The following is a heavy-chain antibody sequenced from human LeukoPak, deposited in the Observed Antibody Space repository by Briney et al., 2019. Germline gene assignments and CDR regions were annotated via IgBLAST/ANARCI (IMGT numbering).Heavy chain of an antibody. V-gene: IGHV3-23*01. J-gene: IGHJ4*02. D-gene: IGHD6-19*01. Sequence: PGGSLRLSCAASGFTFSSYAMSWVRQAPGKGLEWVSAIGGSGGSTYYADSVKGRFTISRDNSKNTLFLQMNSLRAEDTALYYCAKSRTGGWTDFDYWGQGTLVTVSS. CDR3: AKSRTGGWTDFDY. CDR1: GFTFSSYA. CDR2: IGGSGGST.